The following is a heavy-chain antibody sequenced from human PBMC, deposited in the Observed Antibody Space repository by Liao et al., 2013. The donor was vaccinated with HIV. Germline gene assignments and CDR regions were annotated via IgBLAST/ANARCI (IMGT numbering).Heavy chain of an antibody. CDR1: GGSFSGYY. V-gene: IGHV4-34*01. CDR3: ARSLVIWYCSGGSCLLGSKNPVGQQWFDP. CDR2: INHSGST. D-gene: IGHD2-15*01. Sequence: QVQLQQWGAGLLKPSETLSLTCAVYGGSFSGYYWSWIRQPPGKGLEWIGEINHSGSTNYNPSLKSRVTISVDTSKNQFSLKLSSVTAADTAVYYCARSLVIWYCSGGSCLLGSKNPVGQQWFDPLGPGNPGHRLL. J-gene: IGHJ5*02.